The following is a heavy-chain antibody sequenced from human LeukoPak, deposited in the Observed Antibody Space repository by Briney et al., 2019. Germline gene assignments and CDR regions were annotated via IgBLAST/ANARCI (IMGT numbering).Heavy chain of an antibody. CDR1: GGSINSYY. Sequence: SETLSLTCTVSGGSINSYYWSWIRHPPGKGLEWIGYIYTSGSTNYNPSLKSRVTISVDKSKNQFSLKLSSVTAADTTVYYCARGTPGDDYWGQGTLVTVSS. CDR3: ARGTPGDDY. D-gene: IGHD3-10*01. V-gene: IGHV4-4*09. J-gene: IGHJ4*02. CDR2: IYTSGST.